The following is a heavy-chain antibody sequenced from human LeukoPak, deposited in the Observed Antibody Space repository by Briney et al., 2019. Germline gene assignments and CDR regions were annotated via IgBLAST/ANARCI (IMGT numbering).Heavy chain of an antibody. D-gene: IGHD3-22*01. Sequence: GGSLRLSCAVSGITLSNYAMSWVRQAPGKGLEWVAGISGSGGGTNYADSVKGRFTISRDNPKNTLYLQMNNVRADDTAVYFCAKRGVVIRVIRVGFHKEAYYFDSWGQGALVTVSS. J-gene: IGHJ4*02. CDR1: GITLSNYA. V-gene: IGHV3-23*01. CDR2: ISGSGGGT. CDR3: AKRGVVIRVIRVGFHKEAYYFDS.